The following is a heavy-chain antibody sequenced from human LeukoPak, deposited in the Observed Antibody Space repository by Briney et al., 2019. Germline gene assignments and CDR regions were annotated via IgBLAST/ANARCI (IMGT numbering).Heavy chain of an antibody. Sequence: ASVKVSCKASAYTFTDYYMHWVRQAPGQGLEWMGWINPDSGGTNYAQRFQGRVTMTRDTSISTAYMELTGLRSDDTAVYYCAREISDYASAYWGQGTLVTVSS. CDR2: INPDSGGT. V-gene: IGHV1-2*02. CDR3: AREISDYASAY. CDR1: AYTFTDYY. J-gene: IGHJ4*02. D-gene: IGHD4-17*01.